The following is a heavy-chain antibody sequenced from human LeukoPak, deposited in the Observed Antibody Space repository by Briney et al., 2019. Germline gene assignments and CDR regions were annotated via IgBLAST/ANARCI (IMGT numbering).Heavy chain of an antibody. CDR2: IYYSGST. CDR1: GGSISSYY. CDR3: ARHVDYYDSSGYRNWFDP. V-gene: IGHV4-59*08. D-gene: IGHD3-22*01. Sequence: SETLSLTCTVSGGSISSYYWSWIRQPPGKGLEWIGYIYYSGSTNYNPSLKSRVTISVDTSKNQFSLKLRSVTAADTVVYYCARHVDYYDSSGYRNWFDPWGQGTLVTVS. J-gene: IGHJ5*02.